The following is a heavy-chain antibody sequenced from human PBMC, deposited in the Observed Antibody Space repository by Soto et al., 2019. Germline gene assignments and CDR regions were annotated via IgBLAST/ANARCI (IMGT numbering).Heavy chain of an antibody. J-gene: IGHJ5*02. CDR3: TVRGLIPPSWFDP. V-gene: IGHV3-23*01. D-gene: IGHD3-10*02. CDR1: GFTFSSYA. Sequence: GGSLRLSCAASGFTFSSYALSWVRQPPGKGLEWISAISSSGGNTYVADSVKGRFTISRDNSKKTVFLQMNSLRAEDTAVYYCTVRGLIPPSWFDPWGQGTLVTVSS. CDR2: ISSSGGNT.